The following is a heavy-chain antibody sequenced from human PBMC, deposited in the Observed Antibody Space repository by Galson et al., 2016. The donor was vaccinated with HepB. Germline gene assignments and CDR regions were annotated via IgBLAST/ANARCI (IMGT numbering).Heavy chain of an antibody. J-gene: IGHJ4*02. CDR1: GFSISSNYY. CDR2: IYYSGTT. V-gene: IGHV4-38-2*02. Sequence: SETLSLTCTVSGFSISSNYYWGWLRQPPGKGLEWIGSIYYSGTTNYTPSLKSRVTISVDSSRNLFSLKLSSVTAADTAVYYCARKVKQWLGKYYFDYWGQGTLVTVSS. CDR3: ARKVKQWLGKYYFDY. D-gene: IGHD6-19*01.